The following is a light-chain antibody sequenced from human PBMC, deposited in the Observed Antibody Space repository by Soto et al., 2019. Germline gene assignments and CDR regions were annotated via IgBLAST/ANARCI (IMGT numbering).Light chain of an antibody. Sequence: QSALPHPASASGSPGQSITISCTGTSSDVGGYNYVSWYQQHPGKAPKLMIYDVSHRPSGVSNRVSGSKSGNTASLTICGLPAEDEADYSCSAYTSSSTYVFGTGTELTVL. J-gene: IGLJ1*01. CDR1: SSDVGGYNY. V-gene: IGLV2-14*01. CDR2: DVS. CDR3: SAYTSSSTYV.